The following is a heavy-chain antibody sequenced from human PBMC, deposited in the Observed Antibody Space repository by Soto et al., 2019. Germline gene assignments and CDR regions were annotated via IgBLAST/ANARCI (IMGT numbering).Heavy chain of an antibody. CDR3: ASIAARPGTYGMDV. CDR1: GGTFSSYA. J-gene: IGHJ6*02. V-gene: IGHV1-69*01. CDR2: IIPIFGTA. Sequence: QVQLVQSGAEVKKPGSSVKVSCKASGGTFSSYAISWVRQAPGQGLEWMGGIIPIFGTANYAQKFQGRVTITADESTSTAYMEMSSLRSEDTAVYYCASIAARPGTYGMDVWGQGTTVTVSS. D-gene: IGHD6-6*01.